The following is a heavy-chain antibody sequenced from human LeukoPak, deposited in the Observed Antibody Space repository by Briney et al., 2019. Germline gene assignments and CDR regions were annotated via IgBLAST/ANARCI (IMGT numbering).Heavy chain of an antibody. CDR1: GFRFTDYG. J-gene: IGHJ5*02. V-gene: IGHV3-30*02. CDR3: ATLGYSRYNWFDP. CDR2: IRYDESDK. D-gene: IGHD6-13*01. Sequence: QSGGSLRLSCAASGFRFTDYGMHWVRQAPGKGLEWVAFIRYDESDKYYADSVKGRFTISRDNSSNTLYLQMNSLRAEDTAVYYCATLGYSRYNWFDPWGQGTLVTVSS.